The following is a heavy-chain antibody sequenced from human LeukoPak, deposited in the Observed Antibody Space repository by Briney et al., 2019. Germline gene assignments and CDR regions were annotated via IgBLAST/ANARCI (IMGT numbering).Heavy chain of an antibody. D-gene: IGHD2-2*01. CDR3: AREGGDIVVVPAAMNY. CDR2: INAGNGNT. Sequence: ASVKVSCKASGYTFTSYAMHWVRQAPGQRLEWMGWINAGNGNTKYSQKFQGRVTITRDTSASTAYMELSSLRSEDTAVYYCAREGGDIVVVPAAMNYWGQGTLVTGSS. V-gene: IGHV1-3*01. CDR1: GYTFTSYA. J-gene: IGHJ4*02.